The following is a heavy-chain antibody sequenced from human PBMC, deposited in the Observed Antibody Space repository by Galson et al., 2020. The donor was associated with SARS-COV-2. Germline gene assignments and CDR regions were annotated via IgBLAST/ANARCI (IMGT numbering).Heavy chain of an antibody. CDR1: RGSINGNNYY. Sequence: SETLSLTCTVPRGSINGNNYYWSWIRQSPGKGLERIGYIYYTGFTYYNPALKGRVSMSVDTSKNQFSLKVTSVTAADTAVYFCANAPGSGYPEYFQRWGQGTLVTVSS. D-gene: IGHD3-22*01. CDR3: ANAPGSGYPEYFQR. J-gene: IGHJ1*01. V-gene: IGHV4-30-4*01. CDR2: IYYTGFT.